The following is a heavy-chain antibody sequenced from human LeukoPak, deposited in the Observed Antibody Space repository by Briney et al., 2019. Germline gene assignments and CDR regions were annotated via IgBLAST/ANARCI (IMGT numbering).Heavy chain of an antibody. D-gene: IGHD2-2*01. Sequence: GGSLRLSCAASGFTFSSYGMHWVRQAPGKGLEWVAVISYDGSNKYYADSVKGRFTISRDNSKNTLYLQMNSLRAEDTAVYYCAKLLGYRSSTSCWRWWPDAFDIWGQGTMVTVSS. CDR3: AKLLGYRSSTSCWRWWPDAFDI. J-gene: IGHJ3*02. CDR2: ISYDGSNK. CDR1: GFTFSSYG. V-gene: IGHV3-30*18.